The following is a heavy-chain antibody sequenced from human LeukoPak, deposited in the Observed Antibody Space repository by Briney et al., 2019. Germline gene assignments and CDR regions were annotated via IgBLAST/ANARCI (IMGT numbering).Heavy chain of an antibody. CDR2: ITWNGGST. J-gene: IGHJ1*01. CDR3: ARDYIAVCARGTKYFQH. V-gene: IGHV3-20*04. Sequence: GGSLRLSCAASGFTFDDYGMIWVRQAPGKGLEWVSGITWNGGSTAYADSVKGRFTISRDHAKNSLYLQMNSLRAEDTAFYYCARDYIAVCARGTKYFQHCGQGTLATVSS. CDR1: GFTFDDYG. D-gene: IGHD6-19*01.